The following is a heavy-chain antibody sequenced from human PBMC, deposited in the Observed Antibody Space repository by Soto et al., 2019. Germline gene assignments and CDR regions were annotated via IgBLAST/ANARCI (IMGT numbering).Heavy chain of an antibody. CDR1: GGTFSSYA. CDR2: IIPIFGTA. CDR3: ARDLDLICSSSTSCYKRGTYGMDV. D-gene: IGHD2-2*02. J-gene: IGHJ6*02. Sequence: GASVKVSCKASGGTFSSYAISWVRQAPGQGLEWMGGIIPIFGTANYAQKFQGRVTITADESTSTAYMELSSLRSEDTAVYYCARDLDLICSSSTSCYKRGTYGMDVWGQGTTVTVSS. V-gene: IGHV1-69*13.